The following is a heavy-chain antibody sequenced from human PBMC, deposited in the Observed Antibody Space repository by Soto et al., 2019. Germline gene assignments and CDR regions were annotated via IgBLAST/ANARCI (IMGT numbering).Heavy chain of an antibody. J-gene: IGHJ3*02. CDR2: IYYNGAT. CDR1: GGSVSSGSYY. V-gene: IGHV4-61*01. D-gene: IGHD2-8*01. CDR3: ARNGAACDI. Sequence: QVQLQESGPGLVKPSETLSLTCTVSGGSVSSGSYYWTWIRQSPGKGLEWVGYIYYNGATSYNPSVKSRVTISRATAKNQCSLKLTSVTAADTAVYYCARNGAACDIWGQGTMVSVSS.